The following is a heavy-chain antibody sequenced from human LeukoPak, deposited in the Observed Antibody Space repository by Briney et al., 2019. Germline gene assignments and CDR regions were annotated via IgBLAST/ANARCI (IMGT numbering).Heavy chain of an antibody. CDR2: MNPNSGNT. CDR1: GYTFTSYD. Sequence: GASVKVSCKASGYTFTSYDINWVRQATGQGLEWMGWMNPNSGNTGYAQKFQGRVTITRNTSISTAYIELSSLRAEDTAVYYCAKDLTIAAAFSHLFDYWGQGTLVTVSS. CDR3: AKDLTIAAAFSHLFDY. V-gene: IGHV1-8*03. D-gene: IGHD6-13*01. J-gene: IGHJ4*02.